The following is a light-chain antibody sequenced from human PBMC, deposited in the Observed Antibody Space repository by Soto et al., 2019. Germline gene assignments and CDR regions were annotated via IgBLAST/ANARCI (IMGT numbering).Light chain of an antibody. CDR3: QQYNNWPPYT. Sequence: EIVMKQSPATLSVSPGERATLSCRASQSVSSNLDWYQQKPGQAPRLLIYGASTRATGIPARFSGSGSGTEFTLTISIRQSEELAVSYWQQYNNWPPYTFVQGTKLEIK. CDR1: QSVSSN. J-gene: IGKJ2*01. CDR2: GAS. V-gene: IGKV3-15*01.